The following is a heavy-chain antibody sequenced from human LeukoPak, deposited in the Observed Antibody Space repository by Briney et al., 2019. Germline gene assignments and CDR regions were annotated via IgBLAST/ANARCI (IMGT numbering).Heavy chain of an antibody. V-gene: IGHV3-21*01. CDR2: ISSSSSYI. CDR3: ARYVVPAANYYFDY. CDR1: GFTFSSYS. D-gene: IGHD2-2*01. J-gene: IGHJ4*02. Sequence: PGGSLRLSCAASGFTFSSYSMNWVRQAPGKGLEWVSSISSSSSYIYYADSVKGRFTISRDNAKNSLYPQMNSLRAEDTAVYYCARYVVPAANYYFDYWGQGTLVTVSS.